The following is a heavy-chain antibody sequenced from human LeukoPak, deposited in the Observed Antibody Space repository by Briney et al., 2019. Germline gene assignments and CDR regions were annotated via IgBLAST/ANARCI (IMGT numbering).Heavy chain of an antibody. CDR3: TTGGYYDSSGHPYFDY. V-gene: IGHV3-49*04. J-gene: IGHJ4*02. CDR2: IRSKVYGGTT. Sequence: PGGSLRLSCAASGFTFSNYAMSWVRQAPGEGLEWVGFIRSKVYGGTTEYAASVKGRFTISRDDSKSIAYLQMNSLKTEDTAVYYCTTGGYYDSSGHPYFDYWGQGTLVTVSS. CDR1: GFTFSNYA. D-gene: IGHD3-22*01.